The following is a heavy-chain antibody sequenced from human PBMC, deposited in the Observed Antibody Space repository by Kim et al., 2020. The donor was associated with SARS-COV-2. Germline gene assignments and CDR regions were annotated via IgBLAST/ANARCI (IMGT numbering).Heavy chain of an antibody. J-gene: IGHJ4*02. CDR1: GFTFSSYG. Sequence: GGSLRLSCAASGFTFSSYGMHWVRQAPGKGLEWVAVISYDGSNKYYADSVKGRFTISRDNSKNTLYLQMNSLRAEDTAVYYCAPRAFDYWGQGTLVTVSS. CDR3: APRAFDY. V-gene: IGHV3-30*03. CDR2: ISYDGSNK.